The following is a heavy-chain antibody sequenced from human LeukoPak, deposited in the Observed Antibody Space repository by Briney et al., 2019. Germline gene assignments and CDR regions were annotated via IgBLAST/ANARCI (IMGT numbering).Heavy chain of an antibody. CDR3: GGFGYEAAVDL. CDR1: GFMFSNYW. D-gene: IGHD6-13*01. Sequence: GGSLRLSCAASGFMFSNYWMTWVRQAPGKGLEWAANIKPDGRETYYVDPVKGRFTISRDNAKNLLFLQMNGLRGEDAAVYYCGGFGYEAAVDLWGQGTLVTVSS. J-gene: IGHJ4*02. CDR2: IKPDGRET. V-gene: IGHV3-7*01.